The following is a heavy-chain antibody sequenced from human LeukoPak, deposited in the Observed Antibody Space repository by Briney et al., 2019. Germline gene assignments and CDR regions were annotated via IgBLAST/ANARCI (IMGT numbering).Heavy chain of an antibody. Sequence: GGSLRLSCAASGFPFHNYWMTWVRQAPGKGLEWVANINQDENEKYYLDSVKGRFTTSRDNAETSLFLQMTSLRVEDTAIYYCARGLYGSGRRSLMAHWGPGTLVAVSS. CDR2: INQDENEK. CDR1: GFPFHNYW. D-gene: IGHD3-10*01. CDR3: ARGLYGSGRRSLMAH. J-gene: IGHJ4*02. V-gene: IGHV3-7*01.